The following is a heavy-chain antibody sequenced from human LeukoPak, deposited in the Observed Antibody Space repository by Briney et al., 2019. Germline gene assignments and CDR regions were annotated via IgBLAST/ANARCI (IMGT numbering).Heavy chain of an antibody. Sequence: GGSLRLSCAASAFTFRTYSVNWVRQAPGKGLEWVSSISSSSSYIYYADSVKGRFTISRDNAKNSLYLQMNSLRAEDTAVYYCARVIAFRGYMDVWGKGTTVTVSS. CDR2: ISSSSSYI. CDR1: AFTFRTYS. V-gene: IGHV3-21*01. D-gene: IGHD3-16*02. J-gene: IGHJ6*03. CDR3: ARVIAFRGYMDV.